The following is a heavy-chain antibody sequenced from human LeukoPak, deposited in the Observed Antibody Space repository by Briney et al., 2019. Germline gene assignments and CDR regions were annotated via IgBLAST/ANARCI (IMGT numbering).Heavy chain of an antibody. D-gene: IGHD3-3*01. V-gene: IGHV3-23*01. CDR1: GFTFSRYA. Sequence: GGSLRLSCAASGFTFSRYAMTWVRQTPGKGLEWVSSISGPGDHTYYADSVKGRFTISRDNSENALYLQMNSLRADDTAVYYCAKDRITIFGVVMDQWGRGTLVTVSS. CDR2: ISGPGDHT. J-gene: IGHJ4*02. CDR3: AKDRITIFGVVMDQ.